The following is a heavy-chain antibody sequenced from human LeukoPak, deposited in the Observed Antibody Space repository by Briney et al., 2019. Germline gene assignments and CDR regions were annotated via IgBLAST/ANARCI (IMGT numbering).Heavy chain of an antibody. CDR2: IYYSGSS. Sequence: SETLSLTCTVSGGYISSYYWSWVRQPPGKGLEWIGYIYYSGSSNYNPSLKSRVTISVDTSKNQTSLKLSSVTAADTAVYYCARAPALVGTDFDYWGQGTLVTVSS. J-gene: IGHJ4*02. V-gene: IGHV4-59*01. D-gene: IGHD1-26*01. CDR3: ARAPALVGTDFDY. CDR1: GGYISSYY.